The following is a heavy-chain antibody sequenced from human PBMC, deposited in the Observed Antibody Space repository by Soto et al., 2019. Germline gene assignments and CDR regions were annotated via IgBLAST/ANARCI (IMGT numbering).Heavy chain of an antibody. CDR3: ARGLHSLFDY. Sequence: PGGSLRLSCAASGFTFSSYVMHWGRQAPGKGLEWVAVIWYDGNNKYYADSVKGRFTISRDNSNNTLYVQMTSLRAEDTAVYYCARGLHSLFDYWGQGTLVTVSS. CDR1: GFTFSSYV. J-gene: IGHJ4*02. CDR2: IWYDGNNK. D-gene: IGHD2-21*01. V-gene: IGHV3-33*01.